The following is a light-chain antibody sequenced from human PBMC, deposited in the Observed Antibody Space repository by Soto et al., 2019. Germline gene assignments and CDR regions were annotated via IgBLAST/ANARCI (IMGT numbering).Light chain of an antibody. CDR1: QSVTRY. J-gene: IGKJ5*01. CDR2: DAS. Sequence: EIVLTQSPATLSLSPGERATLSCRASQSVTRYLAWYQQRPGQTPRLLIYDASNRATGIPARFSGSGSGTDFTLSISSLEPEDFAVYYCQQYGSSPLISFGQGTRLEIK. CDR3: QQYGSSPLIS. V-gene: IGKV3-11*01.